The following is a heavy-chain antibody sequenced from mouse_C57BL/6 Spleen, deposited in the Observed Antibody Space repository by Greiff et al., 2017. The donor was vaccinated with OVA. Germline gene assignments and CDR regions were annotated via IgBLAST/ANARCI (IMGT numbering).Heavy chain of an antibody. J-gene: IGHJ2*01. V-gene: IGHV14-1*01. CDR3: TTAIYDGYLYYFDY. D-gene: IGHD2-3*01. CDR1: GFNIKDYY. Sequence: EVQLQQSGAELVRPGASVKLSCTASGFNIKDYYMHWVKQRPEQGLEWIGRIDPEDGDTEYAPKFQGKATMTADTYSNTAYLQLSSLTSEDTAVYYCTTAIYDGYLYYFDYWGQGTTLTVSS. CDR2: IDPEDGDT.